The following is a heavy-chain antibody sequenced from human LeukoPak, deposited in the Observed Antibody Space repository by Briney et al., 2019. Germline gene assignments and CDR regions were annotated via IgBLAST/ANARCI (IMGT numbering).Heavy chain of an antibody. V-gene: IGHV3-21*01. CDR1: GFTFSSYS. D-gene: IGHD3-16*01. CDR3: ARDLGAYYDYVWGSYNDY. J-gene: IGHJ4*02. CDR2: ISSSSSYI. Sequence: NPGGSLRLSCAASGFTFSSYSMNWVRQAPGKGLEWVSSISSSSSYIYYADSVKGRFTISRDNAKNSLYLQMNSLRAEDTAVYYCARDLGAYYDYVWGSYNDYWGQGTLVTVSS.